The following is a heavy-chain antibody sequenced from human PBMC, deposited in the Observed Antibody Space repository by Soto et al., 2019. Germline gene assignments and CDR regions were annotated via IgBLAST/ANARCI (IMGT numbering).Heavy chain of an antibody. J-gene: IGHJ6*02. D-gene: IGHD1-26*01. CDR1: GYTFTSYG. CDR3: ARGSGSLTYYYYYGMDV. V-gene: IGHV1-2*04. Sequence: GASVKVSCKASGYTFTSYGISWVRQAPGQGLEWMGWINPNSGSKNYAQKFQGWVTMTRDTSISTAYMELSRLRSDDTAVYYCARGSGSLTYYYYYGMDVWGQGTTVTVSS. CDR2: INPNSGSK.